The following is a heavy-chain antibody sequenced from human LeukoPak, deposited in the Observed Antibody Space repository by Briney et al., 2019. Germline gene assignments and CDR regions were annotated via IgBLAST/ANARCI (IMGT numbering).Heavy chain of an antibody. J-gene: IGHJ4*02. D-gene: IGHD6-13*01. CDR3: TRDPIAAAASGGDN. Sequence: GGSPRLSCAASGFTFGDYSMNWVRQAPGKGLEWVSSITSRSSYMYYGDSVKGRFTISRDNAKNSLYLQMNSLRAEDTAVYYCTRDPIAAAASGGDNWGQGTLVTVSS. V-gene: IGHV3-21*04. CDR2: ITSRSSYM. CDR1: GFTFGDYS.